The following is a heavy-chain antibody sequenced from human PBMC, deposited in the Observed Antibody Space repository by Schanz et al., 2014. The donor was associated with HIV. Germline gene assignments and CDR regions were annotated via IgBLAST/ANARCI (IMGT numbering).Heavy chain of an antibody. D-gene: IGHD3-22*01. V-gene: IGHV3-30*18. CDR3: AKDPNDREKAFES. Sequence: VQLLESGGGLVQPGGSLRLSCAASGITFSSYAMSWVRQAPGKGLEWVAIISYDGSNKDYADSVKGRFTISRDNSKNTLYLQMNSLRAADTALYYCAKDPNDREKAFESWGQGTLVTVSS. CDR2: ISYDGSNK. CDR1: GITFSSYA. J-gene: IGHJ4*02.